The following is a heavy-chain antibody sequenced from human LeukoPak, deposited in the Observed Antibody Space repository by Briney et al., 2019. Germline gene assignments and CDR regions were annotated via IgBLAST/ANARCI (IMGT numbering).Heavy chain of an antibody. J-gene: IGHJ5*02. D-gene: IGHD3-10*01. CDR1: GGSITSYY. Sequence: SETLSLTCTVSGGSITSYYWSWIRQPPGKGLEWIGYIYYSGSTNYNSSLKSRVTISVDTSKNQFSLKLSSVTAADTAVYYCARGGVNYKIAGPWGQGALVTVSS. CDR2: IYYSGST. V-gene: IGHV4-59*01. CDR3: ARGGVNYKIAGP.